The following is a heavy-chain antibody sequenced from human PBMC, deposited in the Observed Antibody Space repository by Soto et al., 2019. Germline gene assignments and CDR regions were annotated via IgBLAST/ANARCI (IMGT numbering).Heavy chain of an antibody. CDR1: GGSISSGGYY. V-gene: IGHV4-31*03. Sequence: PSETLSLTCTVSGGSISSGGYYWSWIRQHPGKGLEWIGYIYYSGSTYYNPSLKSRVTISVDTSKNQFSLKLSSVTAADTAVYYCSSWWIPLLGYCSGGSCHDAFDIWCQGTMVTVSS. CDR2: IYYSGST. CDR3: SSWWIPLLGYCSGGSCHDAFDI. J-gene: IGHJ3*02. D-gene: IGHD2-15*01.